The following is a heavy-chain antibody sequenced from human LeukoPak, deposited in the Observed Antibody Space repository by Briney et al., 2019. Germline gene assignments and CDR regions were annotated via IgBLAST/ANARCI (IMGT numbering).Heavy chain of an antibody. J-gene: IGHJ6*02. Sequence: ASVKLSCKASGYTFTSYYMHWVRQAPGQWLEWMGIINPSGGSTSYEQKFQGRVSMTSDTATSTVYMDLSSLRSEDKAVYYCARALYYFGSGSYSGYYGMDVWGQGTTVTVSS. CDR2: INPSGGST. D-gene: IGHD3-10*01. CDR3: ARALYYFGSGSYSGYYGMDV. CDR1: GYTFTSYY. V-gene: IGHV1-46*01.